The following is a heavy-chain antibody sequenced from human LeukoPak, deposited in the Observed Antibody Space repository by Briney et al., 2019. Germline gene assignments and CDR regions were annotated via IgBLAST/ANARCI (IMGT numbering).Heavy chain of an antibody. D-gene: IGHD6-13*01. J-gene: IGHJ6*02. CDR1: GYSFTSYW. V-gene: IGHV5-10-1*01. Sequence: GESLRISCKGSGYSFTSYWISWVRQMPGKGLEWMGRIDPSDSYTYYSPSFQGHVTISADKSISTAYLQWSSLKASDTAMYYCARPLGYSSSGYGMDVWGQGTTVTVSS. CDR3: ARPLGYSSSGYGMDV. CDR2: IDPSDSYT.